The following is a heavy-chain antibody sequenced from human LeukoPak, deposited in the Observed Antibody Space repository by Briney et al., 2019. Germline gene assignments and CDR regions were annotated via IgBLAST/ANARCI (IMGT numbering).Heavy chain of an antibody. CDR1: GYTFTGYY. CDR2: INPNSGGT. J-gene: IGHJ4*02. Sequence: EASVKVSCKASGYTFTGYYMHWVRQAPGQGLEWMGRINPNSGGTNYAQKFQGRVTMTRDTSISTAYMELSRLRSDDTAVYYCARAQYYYGSAPTFDYWGQGTLVTVSS. V-gene: IGHV1-2*06. CDR3: ARAQYYYGSAPTFDY. D-gene: IGHD3-10*01.